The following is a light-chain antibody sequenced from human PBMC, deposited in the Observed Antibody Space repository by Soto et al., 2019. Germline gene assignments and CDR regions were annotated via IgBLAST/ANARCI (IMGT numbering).Light chain of an antibody. CDR2: DAS. V-gene: IGKV3-11*01. CDR1: QSVSSY. Sequence: IVLTQSPSTLSLSPGERATLSFRASQSVSSYLAWYQQKPGQAPRLLIYDASNRATGIPARFSGSGSGTDFTLTISSLEPEDFAVYYCQQRSNWTPITFGQGTRLEN. J-gene: IGKJ5*01. CDR3: QQRSNWTPIT.